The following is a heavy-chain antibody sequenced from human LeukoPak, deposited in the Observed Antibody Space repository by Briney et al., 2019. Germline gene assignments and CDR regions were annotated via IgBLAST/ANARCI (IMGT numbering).Heavy chain of an antibody. CDR1: GFILSSYS. CDR2: ISGSSTYI. J-gene: IGHJ5*02. V-gene: IGHV3-21*01. D-gene: IGHD3-10*01. CDR3: ARDRNYYDSGRGFDP. Sequence: GGSLRLSCAASGFILSSYSVNWVRQAPGKGLEWVSSISGSSTYIDYADSVKGRFTISRDNAKNSLYLQMSSLRAEDTAVYYCARDRNYYDSGRGFDPWGQGTLVTVSS.